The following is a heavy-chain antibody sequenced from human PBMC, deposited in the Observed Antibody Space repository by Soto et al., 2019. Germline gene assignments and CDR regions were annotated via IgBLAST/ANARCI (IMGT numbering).Heavy chain of an antibody. CDR2: INAGNGNT. J-gene: IGHJ6*02. D-gene: IGHD3-22*01. CDR3: ARDTPVVIGFRYYGMDV. V-gene: IGHV1-3*01. Sequence: GASVKVSCKASGYTFTSYAMHWVRQAPGQRLEWMGWINAGNGNTKYSQKFQGRVTITRDTSASTAYMELSSLRSEDTAMYYCARDTPVVIGFRYYGMDVWGQGTTVTVSS. CDR1: GYTFTSYA.